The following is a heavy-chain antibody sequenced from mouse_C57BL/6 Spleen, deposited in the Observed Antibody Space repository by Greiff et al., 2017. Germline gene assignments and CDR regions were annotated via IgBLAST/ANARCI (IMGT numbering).Heavy chain of an antibody. Sequence: VQLQQSGAELMKPGASVKFSCKATGYTFTGYWIEWVKQRPGHGLEWIGEILPGSGSTNYNEKFKGKATFTADTSSNTAYMQLSSLTTEDAAIYYCERGPLTTGVATDFDDWGTGTTVTVSS. CDR2: ILPGSGST. J-gene: IGHJ1*03. D-gene: IGHD1-1*01. CDR1: GYTFTGYW. CDR3: ERGPLTTGVATDFDD. V-gene: IGHV1-9*01.